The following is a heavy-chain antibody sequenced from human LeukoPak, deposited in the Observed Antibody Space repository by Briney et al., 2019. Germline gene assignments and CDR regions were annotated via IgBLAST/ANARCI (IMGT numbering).Heavy chain of an antibody. V-gene: IGHV3-21*01. CDR1: GFTFSNYA. CDR3: AREDLSSSGWYTYYYYYMDV. D-gene: IGHD6-19*01. Sequence: PGGSLRLSCAASGFTFSNYAMHWVRQAPGKGLEWVSSITSSSSYIYYADSVKGRFTISRDNAKNSLYLQMNSLRAEDTAVYYCAREDLSSSGWYTYYYYYMDVWGKGTTVTVSS. CDR2: ITSSSSYI. J-gene: IGHJ6*03.